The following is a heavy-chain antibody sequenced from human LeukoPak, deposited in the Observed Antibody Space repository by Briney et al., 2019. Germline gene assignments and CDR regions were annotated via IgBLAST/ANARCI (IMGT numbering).Heavy chain of an antibody. V-gene: IGHV4-34*01. CDR2: INHSGST. J-gene: IGHJ4*02. CDR1: GGSFSGYY. D-gene: IGHD3-22*01. Sequence: SETLSLTCAVYGGSFSGYYWSWIRQPPGKGREWIGEINHSGSTNYNPSLKSRVTISVDTSKNQFSLKLSSVTAADTAVYYCARGDAYYYDSSGYYLADYWGQGTLVTVSS. CDR3: ARGDAYYYDSSGYYLADY.